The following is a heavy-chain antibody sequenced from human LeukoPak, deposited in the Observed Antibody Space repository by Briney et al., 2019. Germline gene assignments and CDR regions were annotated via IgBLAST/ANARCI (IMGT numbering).Heavy chain of an antibody. Sequence: GESLKISCKGSGYSFTSYWIGWVRQMPGKGLEWMGIIYPGDSDTRYSPSFQGQVTISADKSISTAYLQWSSLKASDTAMYYCARHPAYCGGDCYFDIWGQGTMVTVSS. CDR2: IYPGDSDT. J-gene: IGHJ3*02. CDR3: ARHPAYCGGDCYFDI. V-gene: IGHV5-51*01. D-gene: IGHD2-21*02. CDR1: GYSFTSYW.